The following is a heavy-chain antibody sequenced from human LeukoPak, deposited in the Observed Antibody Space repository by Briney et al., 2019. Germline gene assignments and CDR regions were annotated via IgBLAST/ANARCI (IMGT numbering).Heavy chain of an antibody. D-gene: IGHD3-22*01. Sequence: GASVKLSCKTSGYTFRNYGISWGRQAPGQGLEWMGWISCYNGDTKYTQKLQGRVTMTTDASTSTVYMELRSLRSDDTAVYYCARDNPYYYLYWGQGTLVTVSP. V-gene: IGHV1-18*01. CDR1: GYTFRNYG. CDR3: ARDNPYYYLY. J-gene: IGHJ4*02. CDR2: ISCYNGDT.